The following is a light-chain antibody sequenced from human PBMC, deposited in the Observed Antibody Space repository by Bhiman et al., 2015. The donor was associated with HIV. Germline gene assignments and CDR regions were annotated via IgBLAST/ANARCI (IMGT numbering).Light chain of an antibody. CDR3: QSYDSNRNWV. J-gene: IGLJ3*02. V-gene: IGLV6-57*01. CDR1: SGTFVSTS. CDR2: AND. Sequence: NFMLTQPHSVSESPGKTVTISCNRTSGTFVSTSVQWYQQRPGSSPTILIFANDQRPSEVPDRFSGSVDTSSDSASLSISGLKTEDEADYYCQSYDSNRNWVFGGGTKLTVL.